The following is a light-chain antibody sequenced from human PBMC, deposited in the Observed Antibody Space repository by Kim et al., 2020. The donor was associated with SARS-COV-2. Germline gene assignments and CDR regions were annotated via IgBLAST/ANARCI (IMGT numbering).Light chain of an antibody. CDR3: QQFT. Sequence: EIVLTQSPATLSLSPGERATLSCRASQSVSSYLAWYQQKPGQAPRLLIYDASNRATGIPGRFSGSGSGTDFTLTISSLEPEDFAVYYCQQFTFVGGTKVDIK. CDR2: DAS. CDR1: QSVSSY. J-gene: IGKJ4*01. V-gene: IGKV3-11*01.